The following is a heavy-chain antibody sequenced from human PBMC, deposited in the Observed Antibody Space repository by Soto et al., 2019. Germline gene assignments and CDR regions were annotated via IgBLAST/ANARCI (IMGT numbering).Heavy chain of an antibody. CDR2: ISDRGDTT. Sequence: GGSLRLSCAASGFTISSNAMYWVRQAPGKGLEWVSGISDRGDTTHYADSVKGRFTISRDTSKNALYLQLNTLRADDTAVYYCAKDKPGTTSFDYWGQGTLVTVSS. V-gene: IGHV3-23*01. CDR3: AKDKPGTTSFDY. J-gene: IGHJ4*02. CDR1: GFTISSNA. D-gene: IGHD1-1*01.